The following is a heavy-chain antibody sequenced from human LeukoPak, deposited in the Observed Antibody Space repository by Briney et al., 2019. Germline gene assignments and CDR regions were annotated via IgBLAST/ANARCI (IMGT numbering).Heavy chain of an antibody. V-gene: IGHV4-31*03. J-gene: IGHJ5*02. CDR3: ARDRLGEGLYCSGGSCYEYSSGWKWFDP. CDR2: IYYSGSP. CDR1: GGSISSGGYY. Sequence: PLETLSLTCTVSGGSISSGGYYWSCIRQHPGKGLEWFGYIYYSGSPYYNPFLKSRVTISVDTTKNPFSLDLSSVTAADTAVYYCARDRLGEGLYCSGGSCYEYSSGWKWFDPWGQGTLVTVSS. D-gene: IGHD2-15*01.